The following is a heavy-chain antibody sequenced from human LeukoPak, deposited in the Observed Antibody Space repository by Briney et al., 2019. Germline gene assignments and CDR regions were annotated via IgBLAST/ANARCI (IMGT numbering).Heavy chain of an antibody. CDR3: AKDLEYYDFWSGYSATGY. D-gene: IGHD3-3*01. CDR1: GFTFSSYG. V-gene: IGHV3-30*18. CDR2: ISYDGSNK. J-gene: IGHJ4*02. Sequence: GRSLRLSCAASGFTFSSYGMHWVRQAPGKGLEWVAVISYDGSNKYYADSVKGRFTISRDNSKNTLYLQMNSLRAEDTAVYYCAKDLEYYDFWSGYSATGYWGQGTLATVSS.